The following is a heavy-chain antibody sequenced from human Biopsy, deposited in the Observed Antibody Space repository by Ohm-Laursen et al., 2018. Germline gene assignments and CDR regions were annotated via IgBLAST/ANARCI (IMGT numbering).Heavy chain of an antibody. CDR3: ARGLSSGWYGYFDV. Sequence: SLRLSCAASGFTFGHYAMHWVRQAPGKGLEWIPLIWYDGTNEDYADSVKGRFTISRGNSKNTLYLQINTLTLEDTAFYYCARGLSSGWYGYFDVWGRGTLVTVSS. CDR2: IWYDGTNE. J-gene: IGHJ2*01. CDR1: GFTFGHYA. D-gene: IGHD6-19*01. V-gene: IGHV3-33*04.